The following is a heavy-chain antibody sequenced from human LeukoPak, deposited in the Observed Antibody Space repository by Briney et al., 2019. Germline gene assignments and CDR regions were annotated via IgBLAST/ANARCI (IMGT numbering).Heavy chain of an antibody. CDR2: IYNSGST. Sequence: SETLSLTCTVSGYSIGSGYYWGWIRQPPGKGLEWIGSIYNSGSTYYSSSLKGRVTISVDTSKNQFSLKLISVTVTDTAVYYCARGHCSGGLCYLGVFDIWGQGTMVTVSP. CDR1: GYSIGSGYY. CDR3: ARGHCSGGLCYLGVFDI. V-gene: IGHV4-38-2*02. J-gene: IGHJ3*02. D-gene: IGHD2-15*01.